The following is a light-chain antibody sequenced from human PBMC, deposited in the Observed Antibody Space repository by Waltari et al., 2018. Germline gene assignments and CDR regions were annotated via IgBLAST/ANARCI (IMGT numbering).Light chain of an antibody. V-gene: IGKV2-30*01. J-gene: IGKJ2*01. CDR1: QSLVYSDGNTY. CDR2: KVA. Sequence: DVVRTQSPSSLPVTLGQPAPISCSPSQSLVYSDGNTYLNWFHHRPGQSPRRLIYKVAHRYSGVPDRVSGSGSGTDFSLNISRVEAEDVGVYFCMQASHWPYTFGQGTKLEI. CDR3: MQASHWPYT.